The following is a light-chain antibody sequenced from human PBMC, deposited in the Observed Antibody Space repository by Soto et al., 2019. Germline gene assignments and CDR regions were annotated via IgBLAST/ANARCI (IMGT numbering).Light chain of an antibody. V-gene: IGKV3-15*01. CDR2: DAS. CDR3: QLYNGLWT. J-gene: IGKJ1*01. CDR1: QSVSSK. Sequence: EIVMTQSPATLSVSPGERATLSCRTSQSVSSKLAWYQQKPGQAPRLLIYDASTRATGIPARFSGSGSGTEFALSISSLQSEVFAVYYCQLYNGLWTFGQRT.